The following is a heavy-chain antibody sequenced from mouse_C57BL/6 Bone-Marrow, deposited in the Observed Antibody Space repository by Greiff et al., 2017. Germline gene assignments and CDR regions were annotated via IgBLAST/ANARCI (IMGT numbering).Heavy chain of an antibody. J-gene: IGHJ1*03. CDR1: GYTFTSYW. D-gene: IGHD1-1*01. CDR3: ARAPNYYGGIYGYFDV. CDR2: IDPNGGGT. V-gene: IGHV1-72*01. Sequence: QVQLQQPGAELVKPGASVKLSCKASGYTFTSYWMHWVKQRPGRGLEWIGRIDPNGGGTKYNEKFKSKATLTVGKPSSTAYMQISRLTAEDSVVYYCARAPNYYGGIYGYFDVWGTGTTVTVSS.